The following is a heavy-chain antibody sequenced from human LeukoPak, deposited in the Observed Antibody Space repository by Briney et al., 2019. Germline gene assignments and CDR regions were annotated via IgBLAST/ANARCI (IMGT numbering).Heavy chain of an antibody. CDR2: ISSSSSYI. D-gene: IGHD3-10*01. CDR1: GFTFSSYS. CDR3: ARDGGSGSYSNYGMDV. Sequence: PGGSLRLSCAASGFTFSSYSMNWVRQAPGKGLGWVSSISSSSSYIYYADSVKGRFTISRDNAKNSLYLQMNSLRAEDTAVYYCARDGGSGSYSNYGMDVWGQGTTVTVSS. J-gene: IGHJ6*02. V-gene: IGHV3-21*01.